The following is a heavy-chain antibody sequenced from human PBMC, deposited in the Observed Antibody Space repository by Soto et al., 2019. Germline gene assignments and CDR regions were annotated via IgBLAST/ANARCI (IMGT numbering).Heavy chain of an antibody. J-gene: IGHJ4*02. CDR2: IYYTGST. V-gene: IGHV4-30-4*01. Sequence: QVQLQESGPGLVKPSQTLSLTCTVSGGSISSGDYYWSWLRQPPGKGLEWIGDIYYTGSTYYNPSLKGRVTISVDPSQNQFSLKLSSVTAADTAVYYCARVLAPHARTYIAAQIFDYWGQGTLVTVSS. D-gene: IGHD6-6*01. CDR1: GGSISSGDYY. CDR3: ARVLAPHARTYIAAQIFDY.